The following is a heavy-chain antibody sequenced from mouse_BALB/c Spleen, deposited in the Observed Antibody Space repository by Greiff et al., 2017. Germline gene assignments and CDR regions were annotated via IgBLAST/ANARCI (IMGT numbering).Heavy chain of an antibody. V-gene: IGHV5-6-3*01. CDR1: GFTFSSYG. CDR3: ARADGNYGDYAMDY. Sequence: VQLKESGGGLVQPGGSLKLSCAASGFTFSSYGMSWVRQTPDKRLELVATINSNGGSTYYPDSVKGRFTISRDNAKNTLYLQMSSLKSEDTAMYYCARADGNYGDYAMDYWGQGTSVTVSS. CDR2: INSNGGST. J-gene: IGHJ4*01. D-gene: IGHD2-1*01.